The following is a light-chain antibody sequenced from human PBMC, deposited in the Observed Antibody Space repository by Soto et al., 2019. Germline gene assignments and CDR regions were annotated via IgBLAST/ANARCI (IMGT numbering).Light chain of an antibody. V-gene: IGKV1-5*01. CDR1: QSITRW. Sequence: IQMPQSPSTLSASLGDRFSISCRSSQSITRWLAWYQQKPGEAPKLLIYDTSSLESGVPSRFSGSGSGTEFTLTISSLQPDDFATYYCQQYNHYSGLTFGGGTKVDIK. J-gene: IGKJ4*01. CDR2: DTS. CDR3: QQYNHYSGLT.